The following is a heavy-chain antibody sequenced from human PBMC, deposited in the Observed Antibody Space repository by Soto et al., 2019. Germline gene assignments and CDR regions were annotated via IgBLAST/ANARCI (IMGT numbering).Heavy chain of an antibody. CDR3: AGEPRGGAYDMDV. D-gene: IGHD3-16*01. CDR1: RLTFSTYD. V-gene: IGHV3-33*01. J-gene: IGHJ6*02. Sequence: QVQLVESGGGVVQPGTSLRLSCAASRLTFSTYDMHWVRQAPGKGLEWVALLWSDASREFYADSVKGRISISRDNSKYTLFRQMNGLRVEDTAVYYCAGEPRGGAYDMDVWCQGTTVNVS. CDR2: LWSDASRE.